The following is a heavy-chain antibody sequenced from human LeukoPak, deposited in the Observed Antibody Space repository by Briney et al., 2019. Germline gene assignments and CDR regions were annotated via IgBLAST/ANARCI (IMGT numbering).Heavy chain of an antibody. V-gene: IGHV3-9*01. J-gene: IGHJ3*02. D-gene: IGHD6-19*01. CDR3: AKDMRTAVAGNAFDI. CDR2: ISWNSGSI. Sequence: GGSLRLSCAASGFTFDDYAMHWVRQAPGKGLEWVSGISWNSGSIGYADSVKGRFTISRDNAKNSLYLQMNSLRAEDTALYYCAKDMRTAVAGNAFDIWGQGTMVTVSS. CDR1: GFTFDDYA.